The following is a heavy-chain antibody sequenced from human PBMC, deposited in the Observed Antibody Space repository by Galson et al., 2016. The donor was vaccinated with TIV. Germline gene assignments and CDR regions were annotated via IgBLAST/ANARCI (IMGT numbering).Heavy chain of an antibody. CDR2: IPYDGSEK. D-gene: IGHD5-24*01. CDR3: ARILESYYFDS. J-gene: IGHJ4*02. Sequence: FLRLSCAASGFTFGSYGFHCVCQAPGKGLEWVTYIPYDGSEKSYAASVRGRFTISRDNSKNTLHLQMASLRVEDTAFYYRARILESYYFDSWGQGTLVTVSS. CDR1: GFTFGSYG. V-gene: IGHV3-30*03.